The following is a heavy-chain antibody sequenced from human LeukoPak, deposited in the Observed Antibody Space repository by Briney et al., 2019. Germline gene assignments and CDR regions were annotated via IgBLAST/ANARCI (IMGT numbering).Heavy chain of an antibody. J-gene: IGHJ4*02. CDR3: TRPCAGDCTDNY. CDR2: IRSKAKNYAT. CDR1: GFIFSDSA. Sequence: GGSLRLSCAASGFIFSDSAMHWVGQACGKGLEWVGRIRSKAKNYATTYAASVKGRFTISRDDSKNTAYLQMNSLKIEDTAVYYCTRPCAGDCTDNYWGQGTLVTVSS. D-gene: IGHD2-21*02. V-gene: IGHV3-73*01.